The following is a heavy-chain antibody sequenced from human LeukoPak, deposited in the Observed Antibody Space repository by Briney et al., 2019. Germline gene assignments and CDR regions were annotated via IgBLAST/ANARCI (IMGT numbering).Heavy chain of an antibody. J-gene: IGHJ6*03. CDR2: INHSGST. D-gene: IGHD2-2*01. V-gene: IGHV4-34*01. CDR1: GGSFNGYY. CDR3: ARGDCSSTSCRFRYYYYYMDV. Sequence: KASETVSLTCAVYGGSFNGYYWSWLPHPPGKGLEGIGEINHSGSTNYNPSLKSRVNISVDTSKNHFSLKLSSVTAADTAVYYCARGDCSSTSCRFRYYYYYMDVWGKGTTVTVSS.